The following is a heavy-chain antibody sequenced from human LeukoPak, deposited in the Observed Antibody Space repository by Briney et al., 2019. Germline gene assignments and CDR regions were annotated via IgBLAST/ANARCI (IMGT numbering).Heavy chain of an antibody. J-gene: IGHJ3*02. CDR3: AKGADSSWDDAFDI. CDR2: VGISNSVT. V-gene: IGHV3-23*01. D-gene: IGHD6-13*01. CDR1: GFTFNGFA. Sequence: GGSLRLSCAASGFTFNGFAMSWVRQAPGKGLEWVAIVGISNSVTYYADSVKGRFTISRDNSKNTLYLQMNSLRAEDTAVYYCAKGADSSWDDAFDIWGQGTMVTVSS.